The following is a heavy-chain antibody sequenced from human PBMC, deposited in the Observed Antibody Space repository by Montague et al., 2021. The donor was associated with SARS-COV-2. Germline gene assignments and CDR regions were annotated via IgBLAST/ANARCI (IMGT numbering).Heavy chain of an antibody. Sequence: TLSLTCTVSGGSVSSGSYYWSWIRQPAGKGLEWIGRIYTSGSSNYNPSLKSRVTIPVDTSKNQFSLKVSSVTAADTAVYYCARERSADYYDGSGYHSYKYGMDVWGQGTTVTVSS. CDR2: IYTSGSS. D-gene: IGHD3-22*01. CDR1: GGSVSSGSYY. CDR3: ARERSADYYDGSGYHSYKYGMDV. J-gene: IGHJ6*02. V-gene: IGHV4-61*02.